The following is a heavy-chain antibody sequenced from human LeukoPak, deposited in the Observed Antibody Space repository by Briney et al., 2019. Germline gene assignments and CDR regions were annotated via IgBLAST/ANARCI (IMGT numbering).Heavy chain of an antibody. J-gene: IGHJ4*02. D-gene: IGHD1-26*01. Sequence: PGGSLRLSCAASGFTFSSSAMSWVRQAPGKGLEWVAAISDTGRLSYCADSVNGRFTISRDNSKNTLSLQMNSLRAEDTAVYYCARISGWELSGYYFDYWGQGTLVTVSS. CDR3: ARISGWELSGYYFDY. V-gene: IGHV3-23*01. CDR2: ISDTGRLS. CDR1: GFTFSSSA.